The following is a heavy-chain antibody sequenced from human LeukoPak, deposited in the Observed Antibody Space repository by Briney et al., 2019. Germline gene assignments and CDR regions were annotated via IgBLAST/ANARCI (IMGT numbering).Heavy chain of an antibody. CDR2: ISSSSSYI. CDR1: GFTFSSYS. D-gene: IGHD6-19*01. Sequence: GGSLRLSCAASGFTFSSYSMNWVRQAPGKGLEWVSSISSSSSYIYYADSVKGRFTISRDNAKNSLYLQMNSLRAEDTAVYYCARDLRGQWSDYWGQGTLVTVSS. CDR3: ARDLRGQWSDY. J-gene: IGHJ4*02. V-gene: IGHV3-21*01.